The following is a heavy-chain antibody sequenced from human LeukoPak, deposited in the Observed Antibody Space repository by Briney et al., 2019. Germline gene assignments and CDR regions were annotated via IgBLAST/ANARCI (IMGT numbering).Heavy chain of an antibody. CDR2: MNPNSGDT. CDR3: ARVGYFDWLFPLYYFDY. D-gene: IGHD3-9*01. J-gene: IGHJ4*02. Sequence: ASVKVSCKASGYTFTSYDINWVRQATGQGLEWMGWMNPNSGDTGYAQKFQGRVTMTRNTSISTANMELSSLRSEDTAVYYCARVGYFDWLFPLYYFDYWGQGTLVTVSS. CDR1: GYTFTSYD. V-gene: IGHV1-8*01.